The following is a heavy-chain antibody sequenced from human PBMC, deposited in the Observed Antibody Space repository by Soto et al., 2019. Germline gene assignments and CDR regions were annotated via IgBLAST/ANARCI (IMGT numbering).Heavy chain of an antibody. CDR3: AKDLRDGHNSYYFDY. V-gene: IGHV3-30*18. CDR1: GFTFSSYG. J-gene: IGHJ4*02. CDR2: ISYDGSNK. Sequence: PGGSLRLSCAASGFTFSSYGMHWVRQAPGKGLEWVAVISYDGSNKYYADSVKGRFTISRDNSKNTLYLQMNSLRAEDTAVYYCAKDLRDGHNSYYFDYWGQGTLVTSPQ.